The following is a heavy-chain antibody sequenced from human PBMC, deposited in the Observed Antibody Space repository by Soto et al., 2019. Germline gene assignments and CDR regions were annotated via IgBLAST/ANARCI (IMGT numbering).Heavy chain of an antibody. J-gene: IGHJ4*02. CDR1: GFTFNTYG. Sequence: PGGSLRLSCAASGFTFNTYGMHWVRQAPGTGLEWVAVVWYDGSNKYYADFVKGRFTISRDNSKNTVYLQMNSLRAEDTDVYHSERGTLEPLLDFWRQVSLVTVSS. V-gene: IGHV3-33*01. CDR3: ERGTLEPLLDF. CDR2: VWYDGSNK. D-gene: IGHD1-26*01.